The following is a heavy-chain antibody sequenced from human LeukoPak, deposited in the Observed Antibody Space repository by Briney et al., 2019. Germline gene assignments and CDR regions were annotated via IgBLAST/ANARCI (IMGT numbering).Heavy chain of an antibody. V-gene: IGHV4-34*01. D-gene: IGHD6-19*01. J-gene: IGHJ4*02. CDR1: GASFSGFY. CDR3: ARDTNGWYKVFDY. Sequence: PSETLSLTCAVSGASFSGFYWSWIRQLPGKGLEWIGQIDHSGGTIYNPSLKSRVTMSLDTSKNQFSLKLSSVTAADTAMYYCARDTNGWYKVFDYWGQGTLVTVSS. CDR2: IDHSGGT.